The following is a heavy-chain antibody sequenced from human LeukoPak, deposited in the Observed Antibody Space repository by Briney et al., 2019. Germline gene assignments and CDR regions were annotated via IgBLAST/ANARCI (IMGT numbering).Heavy chain of an antibody. J-gene: IGHJ4*02. D-gene: IGHD5-24*01. Sequence: QSGGSLRLSCAASGFTFSSYGMHWVRQAPGKGLEWVAFIRYDGSNKYYADSVKGRFTISRDNSKNTLYLQMNSLRAEDTALYYCAKDLEDGYNWGGFGYWGQGTLVTVSS. CDR2: IRYDGSNK. CDR1: GFTFSSYG. CDR3: AKDLEDGYNWGGFGY. V-gene: IGHV3-30*02.